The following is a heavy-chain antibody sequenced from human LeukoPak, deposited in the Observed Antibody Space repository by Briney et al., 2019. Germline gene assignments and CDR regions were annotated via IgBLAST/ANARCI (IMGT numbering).Heavy chain of an antibody. D-gene: IGHD6-13*01. CDR3: ARDPYSSSWSYGMDV. V-gene: IGHV3-7*05. CDR1: RFTSRDYW. Sequence: GRTLRLSCTASRFTSRDYWMSSVRQTPEKGLEWVANIKQDGSETAYADSVKGRFTISRDNAETSLYMQMNRLRAEDTAIYYCARDPYSSSWSYGMDVWGQGTAVTVSS. J-gene: IGHJ6*02. CDR2: IKQDGSET.